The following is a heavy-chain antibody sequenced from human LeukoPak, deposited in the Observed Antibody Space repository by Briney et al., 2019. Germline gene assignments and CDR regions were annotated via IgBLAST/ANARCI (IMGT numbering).Heavy chain of an antibody. V-gene: IGHV3-23*01. Sequence: GGSLRLSCAASGFTFSSYAMSWVRQAPGKGLEWVSAIIGSRGSTYYADSVKGRFTISRDNSKNTLYLQMNSLRAEDTAVYYCAQDSQYNVVVPAAMRYGAFDIWGQGTMVTVSS. CDR3: AQDSQYNVVVPAAMRYGAFDI. CDR2: IIGSRGST. J-gene: IGHJ3*02. D-gene: IGHD2-2*01. CDR1: GFTFSSYA.